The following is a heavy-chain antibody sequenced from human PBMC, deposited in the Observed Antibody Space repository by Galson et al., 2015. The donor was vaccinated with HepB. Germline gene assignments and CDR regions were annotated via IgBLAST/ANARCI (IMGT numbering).Heavy chain of an antibody. Sequence: SLRLSCAASGFTFSSYWMHWVRQAPGKGLVWVSRINIDGSSTSYADSVKGRFTISRDNAKNTLYLQMNSLRAEDTAVYYYARNQARGSYGKYYYGLDVWGQGTTVTVSS. J-gene: IGHJ6*02. D-gene: IGHD1-26*01. CDR2: INIDGSST. CDR3: ARNQARGSYGKYYYGLDV. V-gene: IGHV3-74*01. CDR1: GFTFSSYW.